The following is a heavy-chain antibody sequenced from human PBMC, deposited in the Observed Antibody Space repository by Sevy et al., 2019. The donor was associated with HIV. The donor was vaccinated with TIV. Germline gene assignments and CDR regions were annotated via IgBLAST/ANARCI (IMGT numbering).Heavy chain of an antibody. V-gene: IGHV3-30*18. CDR3: AKGAVDCSDGTCYSAYYYSVMDV. CDR2: ISYDGSNQ. CDR1: GFTFSNYG. Sequence: GGSLRLSCAASGFTFSNYGMHWVRQAPGKGLEWVAVISYDGSNQYYADSVQGRFTLSRDNSKYTLYLQMNILRTEETAVYNCAKGAVDCSDGTCYSAYYYSVMDVWGQGTTVTVSS. D-gene: IGHD2-15*01. J-gene: IGHJ6*02.